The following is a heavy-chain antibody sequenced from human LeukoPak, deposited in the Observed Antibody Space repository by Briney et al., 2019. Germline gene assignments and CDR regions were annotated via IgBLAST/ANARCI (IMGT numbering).Heavy chain of an antibody. CDR3: ARDMIVVVSREGNAFDI. Sequence: ASVKVSCKASGYTFTNYGINWVRQAPGQGLEWMGIINPSGGSTSYAQKFQGRVTMTRDMSTSTVYMELSSLRSEDTAVYYCARDMIVVVSREGNAFDIWGQGTMVTVSS. D-gene: IGHD3-22*01. CDR1: GYTFTNYG. J-gene: IGHJ3*02. CDR2: INPSGGST. V-gene: IGHV1-46*01.